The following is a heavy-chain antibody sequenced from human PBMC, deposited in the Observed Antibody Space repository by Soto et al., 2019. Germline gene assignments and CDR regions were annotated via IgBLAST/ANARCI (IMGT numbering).Heavy chain of an antibody. J-gene: IGHJ4*02. V-gene: IGHV4-61*01. CDR1: GGSVSNKTYY. CDR2: VYYSGTT. D-gene: IGHD4-17*01. CDR3: ARTTAVPNTLRSRYFFDY. Sequence: SETLSLTCSVSGGSVSNKTYYWSWIRQPPGKRLEWIGYVYYSGTTNYNPSLQSRVTISVDLSKNQFSLRLSSVTTADTALYYCARTTAVPNTLRSRYFFDYWGQGTLVTVSS.